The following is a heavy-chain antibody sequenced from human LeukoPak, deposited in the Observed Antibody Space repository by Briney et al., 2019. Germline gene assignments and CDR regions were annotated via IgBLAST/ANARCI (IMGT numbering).Heavy chain of an antibody. CDR2: ISSNSDTK. D-gene: IGHD5-18*01. CDR3: ARVGGDRGYSYDY. J-gene: IGHJ4*02. Sequence: PGGSLRLSCAASGFTFSSYSMNWVRQAPGKGLEWVSYISSNSDTKYYADSVKGRFTLSRDNAKNSLYLQMSSLRAEDTAVYYCARVGGDRGYSYDYWGQGTLVTVSS. CDR1: GFTFSSYS. V-gene: IGHV3-48*01.